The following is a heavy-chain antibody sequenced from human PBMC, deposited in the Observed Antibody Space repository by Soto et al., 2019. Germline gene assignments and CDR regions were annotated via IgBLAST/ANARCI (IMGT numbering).Heavy chain of an antibody. CDR1: GFTFNTYT. J-gene: IGHJ4*02. D-gene: IGHD6-19*01. CDR2: ISSGSTYN. V-gene: IGHV3-30-3*01. Sequence: QVQLVESGGGVVQPGRSLTVSCAASGFTFNTYTIHWVRQAPGKALAWVAVISSGSTYNYYADSVKGRLTISGDDSTNTLSLQLNILTVGDRAVHDCARARSSGWHYLDLWGQGTLVTVAS. CDR3: ARARSSGWHYLDL.